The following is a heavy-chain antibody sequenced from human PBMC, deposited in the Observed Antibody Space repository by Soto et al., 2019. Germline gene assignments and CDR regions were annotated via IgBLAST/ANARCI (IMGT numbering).Heavy chain of an antibody. CDR1: GVTFSSYA. V-gene: IGHV3-23*01. J-gene: IGHJ6*02. D-gene: IGHD3-16*02. CDR3: AKGTIVYRCDYGMHV. CDR2: ISGSGGST. Sequence: GGSLRLSCAASGVTFSSYAMSWVRQAPGKGLEWVSAISGSGGSTYYADSVKGRFTISRDNSKNTLYLQMNSLRAEDTAVYYCAKGTIVYRCDYGMHVWGQGTTVTVSS.